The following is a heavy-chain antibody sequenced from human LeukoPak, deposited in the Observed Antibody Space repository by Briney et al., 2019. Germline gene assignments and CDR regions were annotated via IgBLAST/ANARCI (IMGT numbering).Heavy chain of an antibody. CDR1: GYTFTIYG. CDR3: ARASGYSSGHDYFDY. CDR2: ISAYNGNT. J-gene: IGHJ4*02. D-gene: IGHD6-19*01. Sequence: GASVKVSCKASGYTFTIYGISWVRQAPGQGLEWMGWISAYNGNTNYAQKLQGRVTMTTDTSTSTAYMELRSLRSDDTAVYYCARASGYSSGHDYFDYWGQGTLVTVSS. V-gene: IGHV1-18*01.